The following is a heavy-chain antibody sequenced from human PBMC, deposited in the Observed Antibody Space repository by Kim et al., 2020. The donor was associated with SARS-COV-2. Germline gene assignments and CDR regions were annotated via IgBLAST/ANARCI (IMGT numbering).Heavy chain of an antibody. J-gene: IGHJ6*02. CDR3: AGPKGITGSCRDPYYYYGMDV. V-gene: IGHV4-34*01. D-gene: IGHD1-20*01. CDR2: INHSGST. CDR1: GGSFSGYY. Sequence: SETLSLTCAVYGGSFSGYYWSWIRQPPGKGLEWIGEINHSGSTNYNPSLKSRVTISVDTSKNQFSLKLSSVTAADTAVYYCAGPKGITGSCRDPYYYYGMDVWGQGTTVTVSS.